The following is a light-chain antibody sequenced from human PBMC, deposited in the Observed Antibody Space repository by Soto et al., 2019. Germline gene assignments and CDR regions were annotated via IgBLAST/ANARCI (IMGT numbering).Light chain of an antibody. CDR1: SSNIGNNY. Sequence: QSVLTQPPSVSAAPGQKVTISCSGSSSNIGNNYVSWCHRLPGTAPKLLIYYNNKRPSGIPDRFSGSKSGTSATLGTTGLQTGDAAVYYCGTWKRSLSVVVFGGGTKLTVL. J-gene: IGLJ2*01. CDR3: GTWKRSLSVVV. V-gene: IGLV1-51*01. CDR2: YNN.